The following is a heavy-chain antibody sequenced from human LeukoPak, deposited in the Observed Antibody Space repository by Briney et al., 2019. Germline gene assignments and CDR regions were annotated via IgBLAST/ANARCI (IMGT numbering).Heavy chain of an antibody. Sequence: GGSLRLSGVASGFTSSSYVMHWVRRTPGKGLVWVSRISHDGFISYADSVKGRFTISRDNAKNTLILQMNSLRAEDTAVYYCARDWVYKIDYWGRGTLVTVSS. CDR3: ARDWVYKIDY. D-gene: IGHD5-24*01. V-gene: IGHV3-74*01. J-gene: IGHJ4*02. CDR1: GFTSSSYV. CDR2: ISHDGFI.